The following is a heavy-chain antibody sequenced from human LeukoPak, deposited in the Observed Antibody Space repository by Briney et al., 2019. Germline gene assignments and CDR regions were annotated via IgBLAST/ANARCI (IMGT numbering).Heavy chain of an antibody. CDR1: GGSISSYS. CDR2: MYYRGST. Sequence: SETLSLTCTVSGGSISSYSWNWIRQPPGRGLEWIGYMYYRGSTYFNPSLRSRVTMSLDTSKNQFSLKLNSVTAADTAVYYCARGDSNDFKWFDPWGQGTLVTVSS. V-gene: IGHV4-59*01. D-gene: IGHD3/OR15-3a*01. J-gene: IGHJ5*02. CDR3: ARGDSNDFKWFDP.